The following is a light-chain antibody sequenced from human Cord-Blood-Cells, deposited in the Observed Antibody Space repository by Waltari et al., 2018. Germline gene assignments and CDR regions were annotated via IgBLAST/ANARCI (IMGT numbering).Light chain of an antibody. Sequence: IQMTQSPSSMSASVGDRVTITCQASQDMSNYLNWYQQKPGKAPKLLIYDASNLETGLTSRFSGSGSGTDFTFTISSLQPGDIATYYCQQYDNLLITFGQGTRLEI. J-gene: IGKJ5*01. V-gene: IGKV1-33*01. CDR1: QDMSNY. CDR3: QQYDNLLIT. CDR2: DAS.